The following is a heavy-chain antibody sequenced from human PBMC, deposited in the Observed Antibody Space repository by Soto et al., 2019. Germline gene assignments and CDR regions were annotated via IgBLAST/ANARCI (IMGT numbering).Heavy chain of an antibody. D-gene: IGHD3-22*01. Sequence: LSLTCAVSGYSISSGYYCGWIRQPPGKGLEGIGSIYHSGSTYYNPSLKSRVTISVDTSKNQFSLNLSCVTAADTAVYYCARVAPYDSSGYYIMGWFDPWRQGTLVTVSS. V-gene: IGHV4-38-2*01. CDR1: GYSISSGYY. CDR2: IYHSGST. J-gene: IGHJ5*02. CDR3: ARVAPYDSSGYYIMGWFDP.